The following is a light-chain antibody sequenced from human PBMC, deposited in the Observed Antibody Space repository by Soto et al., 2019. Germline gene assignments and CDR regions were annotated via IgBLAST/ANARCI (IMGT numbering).Light chain of an antibody. CDR2: WAS. J-gene: IGKJ4*01. CDR1: QTVLSTSNNRDY. V-gene: IGKV4-1*01. CDR3: QHYLDFPLT. Sequence: DIVMTQSPDSLAVSLGERATINCKSSQTVLSTSNNRDYLAWFQQKPGQPPKLLINWASTRLSGVPDRFSGSGSGTDFTLTISSLQAEDVAVYYCQHYLDFPLTFGGGTSVEIK.